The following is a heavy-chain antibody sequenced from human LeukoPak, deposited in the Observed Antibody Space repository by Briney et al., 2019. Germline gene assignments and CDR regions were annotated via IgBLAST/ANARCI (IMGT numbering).Heavy chain of an antibody. CDR2: IDSNSGGT. V-gene: IGHV1-2*02. Sequence: GASVKVSCKASGYTFSGYYMHWVRRAPGQGFEWMGRIDSNSGGTNYAQNFQGRVTMTRDTSISTVYMELISLRSDDTAVYYCAGDTYYYDSSGYYFLDYWGQGTLVTVSS. CDR3: AGDTYYYDSSGYYFLDY. D-gene: IGHD3-22*01. CDR1: GYTFSGYY. J-gene: IGHJ4*02.